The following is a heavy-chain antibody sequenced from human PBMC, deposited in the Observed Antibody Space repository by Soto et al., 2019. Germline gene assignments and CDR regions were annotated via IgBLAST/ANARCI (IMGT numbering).Heavy chain of an antibody. CDR1: GYSFTSYW. Sequence: GESPETPRKGSGYSFTSYWISWGRQMPRKGLEWMGIIYPGDSDTRYSPSFQGQVPIPHYKSISTAYLPWSNLEASDTAMYYFARQKSSGWYSVRPGEVDYWGQGTLVTVSS. J-gene: IGHJ4*02. D-gene: IGHD6-19*01. CDR3: ARQKSSGWYSVRPGEVDY. V-gene: IGHV5-51*01. CDR2: IYPGDSDT.